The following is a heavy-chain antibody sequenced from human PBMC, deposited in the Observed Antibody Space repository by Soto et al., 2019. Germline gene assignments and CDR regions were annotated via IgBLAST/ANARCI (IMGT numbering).Heavy chain of an antibody. CDR1: GFPFSTYG. CDR2: IWYDGSNK. J-gene: IGHJ2*01. Sequence: QMLLVESGGGVVQPGRSLRLSCAAPGFPFSTYGMHWVRQAPGKGLEWVAVIWYDGSNKYYADSVKGRFTISRDNSIKNTLYLQLNNLRAEDTAVYYCARASGSFDLWGRGTLVTVSS. CDR3: ARASGSFDL. V-gene: IGHV3-33*01.